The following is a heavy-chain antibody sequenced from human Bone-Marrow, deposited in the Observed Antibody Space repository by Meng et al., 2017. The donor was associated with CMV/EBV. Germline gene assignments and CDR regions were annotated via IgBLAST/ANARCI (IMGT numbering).Heavy chain of an antibody. V-gene: IGHV3-33*01. D-gene: IGHD6-13*01. CDR3: ARYGWSLGIAAAWLDH. CDR2: MWYDGSNT. Sequence: FTSGSYSWPCFRTAPGQRPEGVAVMWYDGSNTYYADSVNARFPIARVNSTNTPSTNTNSLRAEGTAAYYCARYGWSLGIAAAWLDHWGQGTLVTVSS. CDR1: FTSGSYS. J-gene: IGHJ4*02.